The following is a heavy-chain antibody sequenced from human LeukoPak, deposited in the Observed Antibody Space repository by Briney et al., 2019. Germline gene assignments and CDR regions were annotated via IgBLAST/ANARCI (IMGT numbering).Heavy chain of an antibody. CDR3: AKLRFGELLPYYFDY. CDR1: GFTFDDYA. Sequence: PGRSLRLSCAASGFTFDDYAMHWVRQAPGKGLEWVSGISWNSGSIGYADSVKGRFTISRDNAKNSLYLKMNSLRAEDTALYYCAKLRFGELLPYYFDYWGQGTLVTVSS. J-gene: IGHJ4*02. V-gene: IGHV3-9*01. CDR2: ISWNSGSI. D-gene: IGHD3-10*01.